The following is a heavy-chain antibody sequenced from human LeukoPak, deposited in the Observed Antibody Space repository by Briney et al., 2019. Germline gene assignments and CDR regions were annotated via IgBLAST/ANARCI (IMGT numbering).Heavy chain of an antibody. CDR3: ARANFGLLGWFDP. CDR2: IYTSGST. D-gene: IGHD3-3*01. Sequence: SETLSLTCTVSGGSISSYYWSWIRQPAGKGLEWIGRIYTSGSTNYNPSLKSRVTLSVDVSKNRFSLNLTSVTAADTALYFCARANFGLLGWFDPWGQGIQVIVSS. CDR1: GGSISSYY. V-gene: IGHV4-4*07. J-gene: IGHJ5*02.